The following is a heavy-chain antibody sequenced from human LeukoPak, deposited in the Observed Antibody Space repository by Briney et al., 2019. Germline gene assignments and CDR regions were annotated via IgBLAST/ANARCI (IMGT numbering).Heavy chain of an antibody. CDR3: ARVVGDYGDYYGMDV. J-gene: IGHJ6*02. Sequence: SQTLSLTCAVSGGSISSGGYSWSWIRQPPGKGLEWIGYIYHSGSTYYNPSLKSRVTISVDRSENQFSLKLSSVTAADTAVYYCARVVGDYGDYYGMDVWGQGTTVTVSS. CDR1: GGSISSGGYS. CDR2: IYHSGST. D-gene: IGHD4-17*01. V-gene: IGHV4-30-2*01.